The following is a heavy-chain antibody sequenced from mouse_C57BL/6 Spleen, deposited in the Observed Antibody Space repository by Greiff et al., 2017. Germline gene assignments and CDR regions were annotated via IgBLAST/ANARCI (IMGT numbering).Heavy chain of an antibody. CDR2: IDPSDSYT. D-gene: IGHD2-5*01. J-gene: IGHJ3*01. V-gene: IGHV1-59*01. Sequence: QVQLQQPGAELVRPGTSVKLSCKASGYTFTSYWMHWVKQRPGQGLEWIGVIDPSDSYTNYNQKFKGKATLTVDTSSSTAYMQLSSLTSKDSAVDYCARSGYSNSGAWFAYWGQGTLVTVSA. CDR1: GYTFTSYW. CDR3: ARSGYSNSGAWFAY.